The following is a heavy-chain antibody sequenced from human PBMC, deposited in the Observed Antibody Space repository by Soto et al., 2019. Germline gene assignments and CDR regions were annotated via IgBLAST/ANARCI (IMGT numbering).Heavy chain of an antibody. Sequence: SETLSLTCAVSGGSISSGGYSWSWTRQPPGKGLEWIGYIYHSGSTYYNPSLKSRVTISVDRSKNQFSLKLSSVTAADTAVYYCARTYDDSGPNSGGYGFDIWGQGTMVT. CDR1: GGSISSGGYS. J-gene: IGHJ3*02. CDR3: ARTYDDSGPNSGGYGFDI. CDR2: IYHSGST. D-gene: IGHD3-22*01. V-gene: IGHV4-30-2*02.